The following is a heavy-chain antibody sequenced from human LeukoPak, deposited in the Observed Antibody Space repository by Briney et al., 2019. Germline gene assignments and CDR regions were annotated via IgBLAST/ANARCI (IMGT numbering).Heavy chain of an antibody. Sequence: PGGSLRLSCAASGFTFSSYGMSWVRQAPGKGLEWVSTVTGSGTSTFYADSVKGRFTISRDNSKNTLYLQMNSLRVEDTAVYYCANRWYYFDYWGQGTLVTVSS. CDR3: ANRWYYFDY. CDR2: VTGSGTST. V-gene: IGHV3-23*01. J-gene: IGHJ4*02. CDR1: GFTFSSYG. D-gene: IGHD4-23*01.